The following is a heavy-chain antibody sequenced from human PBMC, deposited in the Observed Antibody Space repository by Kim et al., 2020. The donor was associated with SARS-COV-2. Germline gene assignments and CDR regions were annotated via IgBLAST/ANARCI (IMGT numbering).Heavy chain of an antibody. V-gene: IGHV4-39*01. Sequence: SETLSLTCSVSGGSVSSTGWYWGWIRQPPGKGLEWIGSIYYSGTTYYNPSLKSRVTISIDTSKNKFSLRLTSVSAADTAIYYCARRGDYWGQGTLVTVSS. J-gene: IGHJ4*02. CDR2: IYYSGTT. CDR3: ARRGDY. D-gene: IGHD3-16*01. CDR1: GGSVSSTGWY.